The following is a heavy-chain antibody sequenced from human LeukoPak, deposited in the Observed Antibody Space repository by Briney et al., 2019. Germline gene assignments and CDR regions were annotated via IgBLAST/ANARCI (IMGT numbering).Heavy chain of an antibody. Sequence: SVNVSCKASGGTFSSYAISWVRQAPGQGLEWMGGIIPIFGTANYAQKFQGRVTITADESTSTAYMELSSLRSEDTAVYYCARLAYYWFDPWGQGTLVTVSS. CDR1: GGTFSSYA. CDR2: IIPIFGTA. CDR3: ARLAYYWFDP. D-gene: IGHD2-21*01. V-gene: IGHV1-69*13. J-gene: IGHJ5*02.